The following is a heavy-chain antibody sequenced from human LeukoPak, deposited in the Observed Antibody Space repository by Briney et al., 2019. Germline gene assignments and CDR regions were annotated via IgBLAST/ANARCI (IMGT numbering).Heavy chain of an antibody. J-gene: IGHJ4*02. D-gene: IGHD2-21*02. CDR2: IRSKAYGGTT. V-gene: IGHV3-49*03. Sequence: GGSLRLSCTASGFTFGDYAMSWFRQAPGKGLEWVGFIRSKAYGGTTEYAASVKGGFTISRDDSKSIAYLQMNSLKTEDTAVYYCTRDKGAYCGGDCYTPDYWGQGTLVTVSS. CDR1: GFTFGDYA. CDR3: TRDKGAYCGGDCYTPDY.